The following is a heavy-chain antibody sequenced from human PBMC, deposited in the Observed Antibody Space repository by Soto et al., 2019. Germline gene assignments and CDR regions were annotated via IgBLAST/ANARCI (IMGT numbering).Heavy chain of an antibody. D-gene: IGHD6-13*01. Sequence: SETLSLTCTVSVASVSSGSYYWSWIRQPPGKGLEWIGYIYYIGSTNYNPSLKSRVTISVDTSKNQFSLKLSSVTAADTAVYYCARDTNQQLEVYHDNYGMDAWVQGTTVKVTS. CDR1: VASVSSGSYY. CDR3: ARDTNQQLEVYHDNYGMDA. V-gene: IGHV4-61*01. J-gene: IGHJ6*02. CDR2: IYYIGST.